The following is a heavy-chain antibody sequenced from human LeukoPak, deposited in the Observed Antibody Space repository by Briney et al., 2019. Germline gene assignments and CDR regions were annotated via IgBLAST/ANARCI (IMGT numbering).Heavy chain of an antibody. CDR2: ITVNNGYT. CDR3: ARSSIVGATIYLARAFDI. V-gene: IGHV1-18*01. J-gene: IGHJ3*02. Sequence: ASVKVSCKAAGYTFTSHGSIWLRQAPGQGLEWMGWITVNNGYTKYAQELQGRVTMTTDTSTSTAYMELRSLRSDDTAVYYCARSSIVGATIYLARAFDIWGQGTMVTVSS. CDR1: GYTFTSHG. D-gene: IGHD1-26*01.